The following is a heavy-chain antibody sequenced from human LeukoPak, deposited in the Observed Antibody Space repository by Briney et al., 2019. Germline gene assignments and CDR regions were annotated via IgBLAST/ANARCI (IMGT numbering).Heavy chain of an antibody. CDR2: ISYDGSNK. CDR3: ARSGYSYGFDY. D-gene: IGHD5-18*01. Sequence: GRSLRLSCAASGFTFSSYGMHWVRQAPGKGLEWVAVISYDGSNKYYADSVKGRFTISRDNSKNTLYLQMNSLRAEDTAVYYCARSGYSYGFDYWGQGTLVTASS. J-gene: IGHJ4*02. V-gene: IGHV3-30*03. CDR1: GFTFSSYG.